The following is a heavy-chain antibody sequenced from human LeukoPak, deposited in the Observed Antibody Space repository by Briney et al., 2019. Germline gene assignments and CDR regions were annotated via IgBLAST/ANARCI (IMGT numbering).Heavy chain of an antibody. V-gene: IGHV4-34*12. CDR3: AKSNGYGLVDI. CDR2: IFYSGST. D-gene: IGHD3-10*01. J-gene: IGHJ3*02. CDR1: GGSFSGYF. Sequence: SETLSLTCAVYGGSFSGYFWSWIRQPPGKGLEWIGNIFYSGSTYYSPSLRSRVTISLDTSRNQFSLKLNSVTAADTAVYYCAKSNGYGLVDIWGQGTMVTVSS.